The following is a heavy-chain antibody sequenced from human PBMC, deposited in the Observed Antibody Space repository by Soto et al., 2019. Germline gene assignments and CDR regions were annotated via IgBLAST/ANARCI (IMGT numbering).Heavy chain of an antibody. CDR3: AMVPAAPHWVYYFGMDV. CDR2: IYNTGST. D-gene: IGHD2-2*01. Sequence: PSETLSLTXTVSGVSISSYYWSWILQPPGKALEWIGYIYNTGSTNYNPSLKGRVTISIDSSKNQFSLKLTSVTAADTAVYYCAMVPAAPHWVYYFGMDVWGQGTTVTVSS. CDR1: GVSISSYY. V-gene: IGHV4-59*12. J-gene: IGHJ6*02.